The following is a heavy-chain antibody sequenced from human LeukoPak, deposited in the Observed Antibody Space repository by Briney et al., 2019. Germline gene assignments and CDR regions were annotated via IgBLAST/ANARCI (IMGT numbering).Heavy chain of an antibody. CDR1: GGSISSGGYY. CDR3: AREYVYCSGGSCYSGAFDI. J-gene: IGHJ3*02. V-gene: IGHV4-31*03. CDR2: IYYSGST. D-gene: IGHD2-15*01. Sequence: PSETLSLTCTVSGGSISSGGYYWSWIRQHPGKGLEWIGYIYYSGSTYYNPSLKSRVTISVDTSKNQFSLKLSSVTAADTAVYYCAREYVYCSGGSCYSGAFDIWGQGTMVTVSS.